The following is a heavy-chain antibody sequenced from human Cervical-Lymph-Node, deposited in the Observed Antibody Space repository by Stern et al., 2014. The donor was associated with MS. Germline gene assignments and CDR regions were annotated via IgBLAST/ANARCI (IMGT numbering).Heavy chain of an antibody. J-gene: IGHJ4*02. CDR3: ASRYDYGDHIY. CDR1: GFIFNYYG. V-gene: IGHV3-30*03. Sequence: QVQLVQSGGGVVQPGRSLRLSCAASGFIFNYYGMHWVRQAPGKGLQWVAVISNDGSSRDYADSVKGRFTISRDNSKNPLFLQMNSLRVEDTGVYYCASRYDYGDHIYWGQGTLVTVSS. CDR2: ISNDGSSR. D-gene: IGHD4-17*01.